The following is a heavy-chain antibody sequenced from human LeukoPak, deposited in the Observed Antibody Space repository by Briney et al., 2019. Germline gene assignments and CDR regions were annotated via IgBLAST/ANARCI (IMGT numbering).Heavy chain of an antibody. Sequence: GESLKISCKASGYTFTSYWISWVRQMPGKGLEWMGRIDPTDSYTNYSPSFQGHVTISVDRSITTAYLQWSSLKASDTAMYYCARRSFFAARPGYFDYWGQGTLVTASS. D-gene: IGHD6-6*01. V-gene: IGHV5-10-1*01. J-gene: IGHJ4*02. CDR2: IDPTDSYT. CDR3: ARRSFFAARPGYFDY. CDR1: GYTFTSYW.